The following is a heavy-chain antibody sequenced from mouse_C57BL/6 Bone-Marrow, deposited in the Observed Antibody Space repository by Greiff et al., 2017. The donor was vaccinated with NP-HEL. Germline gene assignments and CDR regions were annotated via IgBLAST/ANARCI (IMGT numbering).Heavy chain of an antibody. CDR1: GFTFTDYY. Sequence: EVQLVESGGGLVQPGGSLSLSCAASGFTFTDYYMSWVRQPPGKALEWLGFIRNKANGYTTEYSASVKGRFTISRDNSQSILYLQMNALRAEDSATYYCARFYYSGSSYDYYAMDYWGQGTSVTVSS. CDR3: ARFYYSGSSYDYYAMDY. CDR2: IRNKANGYTT. D-gene: IGHD1-1*01. V-gene: IGHV7-3*01. J-gene: IGHJ4*01.